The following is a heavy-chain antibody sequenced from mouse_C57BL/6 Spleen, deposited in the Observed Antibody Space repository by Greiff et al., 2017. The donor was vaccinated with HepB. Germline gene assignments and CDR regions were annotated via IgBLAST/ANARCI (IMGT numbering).Heavy chain of an antibody. J-gene: IGHJ2*01. CDR2: IYPGSGST. V-gene: IGHV1-55*01. CDR3: AGVYYGSGDFDY. D-gene: IGHD1-1*01. Sequence: QVQLQQPGAELVKPGASVKMSCKASGYTFTSYWITWVKQRPGQGLEWIGDIYPGSGSTNYNEKFKSKATLTVDTSSSTAYMQLSSLTSEDSAVYYCAGVYYGSGDFDYWGQGTTLSVSS. CDR1: GYTFTSYW.